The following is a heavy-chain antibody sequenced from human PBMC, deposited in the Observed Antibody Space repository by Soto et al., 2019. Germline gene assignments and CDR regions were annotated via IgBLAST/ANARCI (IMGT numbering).Heavy chain of an antibody. J-gene: IGHJ5*02. CDR3: ARVVYGNDGGLNGFDP. Sequence: PSETLSLTCTVSGGSISSSGYYWSWIRQHPEKGLEWIGNIYYSGGTYYNPSLKSRLTISIDTSNNQFSLKLSSVTAADTAIYYFARVVYGNDGGLNGFDPWGQGTLVTVSS. D-gene: IGHD4-4*01. V-gene: IGHV4-31*03. CDR2: IYYSGGT. CDR1: GGSISSSGYY.